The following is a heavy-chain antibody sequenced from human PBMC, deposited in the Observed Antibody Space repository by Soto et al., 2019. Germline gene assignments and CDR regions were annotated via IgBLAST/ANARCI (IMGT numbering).Heavy chain of an antibody. Sequence: PSETLSLTCTVSGGSISSYYWSWIRQPPGKGLEWIGSIYYSGSTNYNPSLKSRVTISVDTSKNQFSLKLSSVTAADTAVYYCARGIAVAGTGDWFDPWGQGTLVTVSS. V-gene: IGHV4-59*08. CDR2: IYYSGST. D-gene: IGHD6-19*01. J-gene: IGHJ5*02. CDR3: ARGIAVAGTGDWFDP. CDR1: GGSISSYY.